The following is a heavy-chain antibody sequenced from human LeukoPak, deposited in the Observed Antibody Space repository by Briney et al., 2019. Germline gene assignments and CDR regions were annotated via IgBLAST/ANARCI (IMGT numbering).Heavy chain of an antibody. Sequence: PSETLSLTCAVYVGSFSDYYWSWVRQPPGKGLEWIGEINHSGSTKYNPSLKSRVTISVDTSKNQFSLKLSSVTAADTAVYYCARVIRYGYVVNNWFDPWGQGTLVTVSS. CDR3: ARVIRYGYVVNNWFDP. D-gene: IGHD5-12*01. V-gene: IGHV4-34*01. CDR2: INHSGST. CDR1: VGSFSDYY. J-gene: IGHJ5*02.